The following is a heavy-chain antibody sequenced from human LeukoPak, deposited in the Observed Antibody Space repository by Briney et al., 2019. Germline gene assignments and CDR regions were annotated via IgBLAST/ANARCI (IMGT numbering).Heavy chain of an antibody. CDR3: AKDRRTLRYYDILTGSPAPTVFDY. CDR1: GFTFSSYA. D-gene: IGHD3-9*01. Sequence: GGSLRLSCAASGFTFSSYAMSWVRQAPGKGLEWVSAISGSGGSTYYADSVKGRFTISRDNSKNTLYLQMNSLRAEDTAVYYCAKDRRTLRYYDILTGSPAPTVFDYWGQGTLVTVSS. V-gene: IGHV3-23*01. J-gene: IGHJ4*02. CDR2: ISGSGGST.